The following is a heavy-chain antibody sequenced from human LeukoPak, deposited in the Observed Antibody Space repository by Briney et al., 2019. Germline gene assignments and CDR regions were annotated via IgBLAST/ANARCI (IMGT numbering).Heavy chain of an antibody. CDR2: ISYDGSNK. J-gene: IGHJ4*02. Sequence: PGGSLRLSCAASGFTFSSYGMHWVRQAPGKGLEWVAVISYDGSNKYYADSVKGRFTISRDNSKNTLYLQMNSLRAEDTAVYYCAKAGYDSSGYSTSFDYWGQGTLVTVSS. D-gene: IGHD3-22*01. CDR3: AKAGYDSSGYSTSFDY. V-gene: IGHV3-30*18. CDR1: GFTFSSYG.